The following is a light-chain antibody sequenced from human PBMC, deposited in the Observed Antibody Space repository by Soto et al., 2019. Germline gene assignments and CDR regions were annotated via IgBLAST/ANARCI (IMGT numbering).Light chain of an antibody. Sequence: AIQMTQSPSSLSASVGDRVTITCRASQGITDDLGWYQQKPGEAPKLLIYAASSLQSGVPSRFSGSGSGTDFTLTISSLQPEDFATYYCLQSFNFPWTFGQGTKVEIK. CDR1: QGITDD. CDR2: AAS. CDR3: LQSFNFPWT. V-gene: IGKV1-6*01. J-gene: IGKJ1*01.